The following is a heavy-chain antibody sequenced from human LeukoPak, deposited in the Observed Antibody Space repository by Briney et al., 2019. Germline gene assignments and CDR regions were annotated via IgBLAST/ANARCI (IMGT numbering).Heavy chain of an antibody. CDR1: GGSFSGYY. CDR3: ARYEIAVAGTSDYNYYYGMDV. CDR2: IYHSGST. D-gene: IGHD6-19*01. V-gene: IGHV4-34*01. J-gene: IGHJ6*02. Sequence: SETLSLTCAVYGGSFSGYYWSWIRQPPGKGLEWIGDIYHSGSTNYNPSLKSRVNISVDTSKNQFSLKLSSVTAADTAVYYCARYEIAVAGTSDYNYYYGMDVWGQGTTVTVSS.